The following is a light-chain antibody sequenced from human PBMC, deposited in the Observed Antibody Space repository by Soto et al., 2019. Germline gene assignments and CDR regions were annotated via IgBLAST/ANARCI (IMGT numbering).Light chain of an antibody. CDR1: QSIVTY. J-gene: IGKJ1*01. V-gene: IGKV1-39*01. CDR3: QQSYSTPPWP. CDR2: AAS. Sequence: RRTQNTYTLSASVGDRVTITCRASQSIVTYLNWYLQKPGKAPKLLIYAASNLQSGVPSRFSGSGSGTDFTLTISSLQPEDFATYFCQQSYSTPPWPFGQVSMV.